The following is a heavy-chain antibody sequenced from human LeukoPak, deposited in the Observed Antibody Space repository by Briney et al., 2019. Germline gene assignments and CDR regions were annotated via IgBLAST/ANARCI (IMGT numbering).Heavy chain of an antibody. Sequence: PSETLSLTCTVSGGSISSGGYYWSWIRQPPGKGLEWIGYIYHSGSTYYNPSLKSRVTISVDTSKNQFSLKLSSVTAADTAVYYCASPLYSSSSGLGYWGQGTLVTVSS. D-gene: IGHD6-6*01. CDR1: GGSISSGGYY. V-gene: IGHV4-30-2*01. CDR2: IYHSGST. CDR3: ASPLYSSSSGLGY. J-gene: IGHJ4*02.